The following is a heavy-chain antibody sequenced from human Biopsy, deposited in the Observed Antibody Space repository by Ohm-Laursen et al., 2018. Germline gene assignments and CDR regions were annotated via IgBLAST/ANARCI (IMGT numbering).Heavy chain of an antibody. Sequence: SETLSLTCTVSGGSLSSYSWSWIRQPPGKGLEWIGQIYTSGITNYNPSLKSRVTMSVDTSKNKFSLRVSSVTAADTAVYYCAGDRDRRGWFDPWGQGTLVTVSS. CDR3: AGDRDRRGWFDP. D-gene: IGHD1-14*01. CDR1: GGSLSSYS. J-gene: IGHJ5*02. V-gene: IGHV4-4*07. CDR2: IYTSGIT.